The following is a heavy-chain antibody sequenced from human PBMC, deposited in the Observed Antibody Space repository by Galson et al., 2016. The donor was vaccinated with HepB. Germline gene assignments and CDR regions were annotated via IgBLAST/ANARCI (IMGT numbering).Heavy chain of an antibody. D-gene: IGHD3-10*01. Sequence: SLRLSCAASGFIFSSYSMNWVRQAPGKGLEWVSAINSRSSDIYYADSVKGRFTISRDNAKNSLYLQMHSLRAEDTAMYDCVKEARSGSYSGTFDYWGQGTLVTVSS. J-gene: IGHJ4*02. CDR2: INSRSSDI. CDR1: GFIFSSYS. CDR3: VKEARSGSYSGTFDY. V-gene: IGHV3-21*01.